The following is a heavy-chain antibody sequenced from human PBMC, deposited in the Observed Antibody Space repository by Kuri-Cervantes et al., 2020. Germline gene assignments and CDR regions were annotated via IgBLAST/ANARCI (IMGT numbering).Heavy chain of an antibody. CDR2: ISYDGSNK. V-gene: IGHV3-30-3*01. CDR3: ARAVPGLGGGFDY. CDR1: GFTFSSYA. D-gene: IGHD3-16*01. J-gene: IGHJ4*02. Sequence: LSLTCAASGFTFSSYAMHWVRQAPGKGLEWVAVISYDGSNKYYADSVKGRFTISRDNSKNTLYLQMNSLRAEDTAVYYCARAVPGLGGGFDYWGQRTLVTVSS.